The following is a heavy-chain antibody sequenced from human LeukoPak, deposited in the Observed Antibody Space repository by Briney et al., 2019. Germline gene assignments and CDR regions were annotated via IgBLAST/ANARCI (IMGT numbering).Heavy chain of an antibody. Sequence: ASVKVSCKASGYTFTGYYMHWVRQAPGQGLEWMGWINPNSGATNYAQKFQGRVTMTRDTSISTAYMELRRLRSDDTAVYYCARGRYSSSGGSVGDYWGQGTLVTVSS. CDR1: GYTFTGYY. V-gene: IGHV1-2*02. D-gene: IGHD6-6*01. J-gene: IGHJ4*02. CDR3: ARGRYSSSGGSVGDY. CDR2: INPNSGAT.